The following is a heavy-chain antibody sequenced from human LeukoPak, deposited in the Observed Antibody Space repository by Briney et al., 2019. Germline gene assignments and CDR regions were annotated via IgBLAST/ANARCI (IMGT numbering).Heavy chain of an antibody. CDR2: LYTTGST. D-gene: IGHD2-21*02. CDR1: GGSISGYY. J-gene: IGHJ6*02. V-gene: IGHV4-4*07. CDR3: ARTGGDCSSGLCYYAIDV. Sequence: SETLSLTCTVSGGSISGYYWNWIRQPAGKGLDWIGRLYTTGSTDYNPSLRSRVTLSIDMSKNQFSLRLSSVTAADTAVYYCARTGGDCSSGLCYYAIDVWGQGTTVTVS.